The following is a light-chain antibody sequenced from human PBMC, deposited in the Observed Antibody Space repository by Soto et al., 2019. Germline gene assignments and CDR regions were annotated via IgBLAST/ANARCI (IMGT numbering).Light chain of an antibody. J-gene: IGLJ3*02. CDR1: NRDVGGYNF. CDR3: ASYTTATTWV. Sequence: QSALTQPASVSGSPGQSITISCTGTNRDVGGYNFVSWYQHHPGKAPKLLIYEVTHRPSGVSNRFSGSKSANTASLTISGLQAEDEADYYCASYTTATTWVFGGGTKVTVL. CDR2: EVT. V-gene: IGLV2-14*01.